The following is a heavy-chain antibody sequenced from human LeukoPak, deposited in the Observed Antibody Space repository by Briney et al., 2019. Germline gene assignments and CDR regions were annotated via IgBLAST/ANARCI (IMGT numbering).Heavy chain of an antibody. J-gene: IGHJ6*02. CDR2: IIPIFGTA. CDR3: ARVRVATTYYYYYYGMDA. D-gene: IGHD5-12*01. V-gene: IGHV1-69*06. CDR1: GGTFSSYA. Sequence: SVKVSCKASGGTFSSYAISWVRQAPGQGLEWMGGIIPIFGTANYAQKFQGRVTMTADTSTSTAYMELRSLRSDDTAVYYCARVRVATTYYYYYYGMDAWGQGTTVTVSS.